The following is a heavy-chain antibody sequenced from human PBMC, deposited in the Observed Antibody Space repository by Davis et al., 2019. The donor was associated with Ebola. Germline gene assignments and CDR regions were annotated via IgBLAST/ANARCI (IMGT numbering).Heavy chain of an antibody. V-gene: IGHV4-59*12. CDR1: GGYISGYY. Sequence: MPSETLSLTCTVSGGYISGYYWSWIRQPPGKGLEWIGNLYHGGGTNYSPSPKSRLTISVDTSKNQFSLELRSLTAADTAVYYCARDRQLLWFGEFDYWGQGTLVTVSS. D-gene: IGHD3-10*01. J-gene: IGHJ4*02. CDR3: ARDRQLLWFGEFDY. CDR2: LYHGGGT.